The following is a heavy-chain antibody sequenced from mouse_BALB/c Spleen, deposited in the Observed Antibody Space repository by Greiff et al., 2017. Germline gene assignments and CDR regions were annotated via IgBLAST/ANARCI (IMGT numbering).Heavy chain of an antibody. D-gene: IGHD4-1*01. CDR3: ARWDWDGGFAY. J-gene: IGHJ3*01. V-gene: IGHV1-63*01. CDR1: GYTFTNYW. Sequence: QVQLKESGAELVRPGTSVKISCKASGYTFTNYWLGWVKQRPGHGLEWIGDIYPGGGYTNYNGKFKGKATLTADKSSSTAYMQLSSLTSVDSAVYFCARWDWDGGFAYWGQGTLVTVSA. CDR2: IYPGGGYT.